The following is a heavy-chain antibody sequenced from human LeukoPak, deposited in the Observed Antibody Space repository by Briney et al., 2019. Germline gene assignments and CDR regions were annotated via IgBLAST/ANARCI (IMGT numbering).Heavy chain of an antibody. J-gene: IGHJ6*02. CDR3: AKHVEMATRNGMDV. Sequence: KPGESLRISCKASGYSFTDSWINWVRQMSGKGLEWMGRIDPSDSYTNYSSSSQGHVTMSLDKSSSTAYLQWSSLKASDTAMYYCAKHVEMATRNGMDVWGQGTTVTVSS. CDR1: GYSFTDSW. CDR2: IDPSDSYT. D-gene: IGHD5-24*01. V-gene: IGHV5-10-1*01.